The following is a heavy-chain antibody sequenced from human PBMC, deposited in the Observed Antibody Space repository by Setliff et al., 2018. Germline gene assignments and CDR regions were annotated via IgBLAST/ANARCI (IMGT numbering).Heavy chain of an antibody. CDR2: INPNTGDT. Sequence: ASVKVSCKASGYTFAGYYIHWVRQAPGHAPEWMGWINPNTGDTKYTQNFQDRVTLTRDTSITTAYMELSRLRSDDTALYYCALYDYYYDADGPRNWFDPWGQGTLVTVSS. CDR1: GYTFAGYY. J-gene: IGHJ5*02. V-gene: IGHV1-2*02. D-gene: IGHD3-22*01. CDR3: ALYDYYYDADGPRNWFDP.